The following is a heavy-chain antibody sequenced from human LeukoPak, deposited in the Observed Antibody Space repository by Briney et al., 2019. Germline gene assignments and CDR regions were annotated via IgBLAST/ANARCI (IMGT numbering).Heavy chain of an antibody. CDR2: LSGSGGGT. V-gene: IGHV3-23*01. Sequence: PGGSLRLSCAVSGITLSNYGMSWVRQAPGKRLEWVAGLSGSGGGTNYADSVKGRFTISRDNAKNTLYLQMNSLRAEDTAVYFCAKRGVVIRVILVGFHKEAYYFDSWGQGALVTVSS. CDR1: GITLSNYG. CDR3: AKRGVVIRVILVGFHKEAYYFDS. D-gene: IGHD3-10*01. J-gene: IGHJ4*02.